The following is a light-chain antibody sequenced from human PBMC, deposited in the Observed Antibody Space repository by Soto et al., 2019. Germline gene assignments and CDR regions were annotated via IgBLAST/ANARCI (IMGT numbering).Light chain of an antibody. J-gene: IGKJ4*01. CDR1: QSVSSY. CDR3: QQRSYSPL. V-gene: IGKV3-11*01. CDR2: DAS. Sequence: EIVLTQSPSTLSLSPGERATLSCRASQSVSSYLAWYQQTPGQAHSRLIYDASNRVTGIPARFSGSASGTDFTLTTSSVGPEDFAVYYCQQRSYSPLFGGGTKLEIK.